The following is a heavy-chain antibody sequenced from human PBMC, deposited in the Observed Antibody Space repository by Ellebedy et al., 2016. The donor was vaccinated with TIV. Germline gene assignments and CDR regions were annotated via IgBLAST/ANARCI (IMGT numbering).Heavy chain of an antibody. V-gene: IGHV3-23*01. Sequence: PGGSLRLSCAVSGFTFSSYAMSWVRQAPGKGLEWVAGIRGSGASTYYANSVKGRFTISRDTSNNTLYLQMNSLRAEDTAVYYCAKVAAGPGGVWVFDYWGQGTLVTVSS. J-gene: IGHJ4*02. CDR3: AKVAAGPGGVWVFDY. CDR2: IRGSGAST. D-gene: IGHD6-6*01. CDR1: GFTFSSYA.